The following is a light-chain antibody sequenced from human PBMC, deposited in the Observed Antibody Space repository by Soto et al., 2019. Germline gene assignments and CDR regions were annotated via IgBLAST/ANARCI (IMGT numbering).Light chain of an antibody. V-gene: IGKV3-20*01. CDR2: GAS. CDR3: HQHGRSPFYT. J-gene: IGKJ2*01. CDR1: QSVSTSY. Sequence: EIVLTQSPGTLSLSPGERATLACRASQSVSTSYSAWYQQTPEQAPRLLIYGASSMATGIPARFSGSGSGTDFTLTISRLEPEDFAVYYCHQHGRSPFYTFGHGTKVDIK.